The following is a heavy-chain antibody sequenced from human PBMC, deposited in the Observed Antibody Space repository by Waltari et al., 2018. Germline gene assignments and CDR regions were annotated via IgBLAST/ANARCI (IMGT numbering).Heavy chain of an antibody. CDR1: GGSITSGGSF. Sequence: QVQLQESGPGLVKPSETLALTCTVSGGSITSGGSFWRWVRQYPVKGLEFIGYISYCGNVYYNPSLESRLTMSRDTSYNQFSLNLDSVTAADTAVYYCARSNDFGSGSLPFDCFDIWGQGTVVTVSS. V-gene: IGHV4-31*03. D-gene: IGHD3-10*01. J-gene: IGHJ3*02. CDR2: ISYCGNV. CDR3: ARSNDFGSGSLPFDCFDI.